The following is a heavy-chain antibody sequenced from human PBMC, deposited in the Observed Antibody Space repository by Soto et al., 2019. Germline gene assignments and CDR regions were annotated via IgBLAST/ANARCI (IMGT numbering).Heavy chain of an antibody. J-gene: IGHJ4*02. V-gene: IGHV1-46*01. CDR1: GYTFTSYY. CDR3: ARDYYLAVAGTCSYN. Sequence: ASVKVSCKASGYTFTSYYMHWVRQAPGQGLEWMGIINPSGGSTSYAQKFQGRVTMTRDTSTSTVYMELSSLRSEDTAVYYCARDYYLAVAGTCSYNWGQGTLVTVSS. D-gene: IGHD6-19*01. CDR2: INPSGGST.